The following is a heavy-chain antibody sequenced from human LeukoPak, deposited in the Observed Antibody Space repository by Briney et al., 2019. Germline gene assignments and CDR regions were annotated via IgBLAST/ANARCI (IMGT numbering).Heavy chain of an antibody. Sequence: GASVKVSCKASGYTFTSYYMHWVRQAPGLGLEWMGIINPSDGATDYAQKYHGRVTMTRDTSTSTVYMELSSLRSEDTAVYFCVREYHGGSYDYWGQGTLVTVSS. D-gene: IGHD4-23*01. CDR2: INPSDGAT. CDR3: VREYHGGSYDY. J-gene: IGHJ4*02. V-gene: IGHV1-46*01. CDR1: GYTFTSYY.